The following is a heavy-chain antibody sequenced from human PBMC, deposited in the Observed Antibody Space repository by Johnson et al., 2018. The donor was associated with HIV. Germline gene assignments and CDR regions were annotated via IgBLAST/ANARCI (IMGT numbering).Heavy chain of an antibody. CDR1: GFTFSSYA. CDR3: ARGDAFDI. CDR2: ISSNGGST. V-gene: IGHV3-64*01. J-gene: IGHJ3*02. Sequence: EVQLVESGGGLVQPGRSLRLSCAASGFTFSSYAMHWVRQAPGKGLEYVSAISSNGGSTYYAHSVKGRFTISRDNSKNTLYLQMGSLRAEDMAVYYCARGDAFDIWGQGTMVTVSS.